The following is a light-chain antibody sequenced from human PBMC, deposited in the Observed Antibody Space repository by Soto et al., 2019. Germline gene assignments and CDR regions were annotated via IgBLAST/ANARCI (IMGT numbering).Light chain of an antibody. V-gene: IGKV1-27*01. J-gene: IGKJ4*02. CDR1: QGISNY. CDR3: QTYNSAPLT. Sequence: DIQMTQSPACLSASVGERGTITGRASQGISNYLAWYQQKPWKVPKLLIYAASTLQSGVPSRFSGSGSGTDFTLTISRLQPEDVATYYCQTYNSAPLTFGGGTKVDIK. CDR2: AAS.